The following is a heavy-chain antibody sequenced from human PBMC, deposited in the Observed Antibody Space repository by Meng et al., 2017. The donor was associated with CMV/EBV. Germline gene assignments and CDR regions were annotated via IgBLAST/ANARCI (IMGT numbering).Heavy chain of an antibody. Sequence: SETLSLTCTVSGGSISSSSYYWGWIRQPPGKGLEWIGSIYYSGSTYYNPSLKSRVTISVDTSKNQFSLKLSSVTAADTAVYYCAATQPGYRHYYYGMDVWGQGTTVTVSS. CDR2: IYYSGST. J-gene: IGHJ6*02. CDR1: GGSISSSSYY. CDR3: AATQPGYRHYYYGMDV. D-gene: IGHD5-12*01. V-gene: IGHV4-39*07.